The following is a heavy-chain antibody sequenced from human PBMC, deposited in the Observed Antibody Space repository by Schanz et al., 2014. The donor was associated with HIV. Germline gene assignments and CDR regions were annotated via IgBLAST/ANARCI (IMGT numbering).Heavy chain of an antibody. CDR2: ISGNGDSA. Sequence: EVQLLDSGGGLVQPGGSLRLSCVASGFTFNNYAMTWVRQTPDKGLEWVSSISGNGDSAYYADSVRGRFTISRDNSLHMLYLEMKSLRAEDTAVYYCAKDPGILPRTYFDSWGQGTPVTVSS. V-gene: IGHV3-23*01. CDR1: GFTFNNYA. CDR3: AKDPGILPRTYFDS. D-gene: IGHD2-2*02. J-gene: IGHJ4*02.